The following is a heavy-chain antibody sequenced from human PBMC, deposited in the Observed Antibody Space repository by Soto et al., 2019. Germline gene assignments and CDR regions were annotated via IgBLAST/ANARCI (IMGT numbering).Heavy chain of an antibody. V-gene: IGHV4-31*03. CDR1: GGSISSGGYY. Sequence: PSXTLSLTCSVSGGSISSGGYYWSRIRQHPGKGLEWIGYIYYSGSTYYNPSLKSRVTISVDTSKNQFSLKLSSVTAADTAVYYCARTGERWILGYYFDYWGQGTLVTVSS. CDR3: ARTGERWILGYYFDY. CDR2: IYYSGST. D-gene: IGHD2-2*03. J-gene: IGHJ4*02.